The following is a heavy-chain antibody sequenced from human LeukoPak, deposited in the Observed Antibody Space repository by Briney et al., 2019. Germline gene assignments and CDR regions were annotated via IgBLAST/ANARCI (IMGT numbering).Heavy chain of an antibody. CDR3: ARAPIVVVATGWFDP. CDR2: IYTSGNT. CDR1: GGSISSDSYY. Sequence: SETLSLTCTVSGGSISSDSYYWSWIRQPAGKGLEWIGRIYTSGNTNYNPSLKSRVTISVDTSKNQFSLKLSSVTAANTAVYYCARAPIVVVATGWFDPWGQGTLVTVSS. V-gene: IGHV4-61*02. D-gene: IGHD2-15*01. J-gene: IGHJ5*02.